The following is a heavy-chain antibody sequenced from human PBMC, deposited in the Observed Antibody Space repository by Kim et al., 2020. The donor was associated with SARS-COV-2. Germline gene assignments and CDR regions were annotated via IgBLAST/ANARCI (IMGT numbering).Heavy chain of an antibody. V-gene: IGHV3-7*01. Sequence: GGSLRLSCAASGFTFSNYWMSWVRQTPGKGLECVAQIKQDGREQNYVDSVKGRFNISRDNAKNLVYLQMNSLGVEDTAVYFCARDRYSSGWYPIDYWGQGTLVTVSS. CDR1: GFTFSNYW. CDR3: ARDRYSSGWYPIDY. CDR2: IKQDGREQ. D-gene: IGHD6-19*01. J-gene: IGHJ4*02.